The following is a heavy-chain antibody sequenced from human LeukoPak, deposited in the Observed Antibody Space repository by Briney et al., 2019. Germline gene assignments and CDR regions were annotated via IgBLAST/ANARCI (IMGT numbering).Heavy chain of an antibody. CDR1: GFTFTSYA. CDR2: ISSSSSYI. J-gene: IGHJ4*02. CDR3: ARDPAGNFDY. Sequence: GGTLRLSCAASGFTFTSYAMNWVRQAPGKGLEWVSSISSSSSYIYYADSVKGRFTISIDNAKDSLYLQMNSLRAEDTAVYYCARDPAGNFDYWGQGTLVTVSS. V-gene: IGHV3-21*01.